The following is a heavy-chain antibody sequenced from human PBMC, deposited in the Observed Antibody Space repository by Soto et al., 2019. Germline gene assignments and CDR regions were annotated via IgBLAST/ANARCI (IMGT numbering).Heavy chain of an antibody. D-gene: IGHD5-18*01. V-gene: IGHV4-31*01. CDR1: GGSIRSGSYY. CDR3: ARSGYSYGPNPLLY. Sequence: QVQLQESGPGLVKPSQTLSLTCTVSGGSIRSGSYYWSWIRQHPGKCLEWIGYIYYSGSTYYNPSLKSQVTISVDTSKNQFSLKLSSATAPDTAVYYCARSGYSYGPNPLLYWGQGTLVTVSS. J-gene: IGHJ4*02. CDR2: IYYSGST.